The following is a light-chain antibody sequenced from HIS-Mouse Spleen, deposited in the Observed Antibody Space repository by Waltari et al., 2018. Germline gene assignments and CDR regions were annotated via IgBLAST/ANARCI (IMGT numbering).Light chain of an antibody. J-gene: IGLJ2*01. CDR3: YSTDSSGNHRV. Sequence: SYELTQPPSVSVSPGQTARITCSGAALPKKYAYWYQQKSGQAPVLGIYEDSKRPSESPERFAGSSSGTVATLTISGAPAEDEADYYCYSTDSSGNHRVFGGGTKLTVL. CDR2: EDS. V-gene: IGLV3-10*01. CDR1: ALPKKY.